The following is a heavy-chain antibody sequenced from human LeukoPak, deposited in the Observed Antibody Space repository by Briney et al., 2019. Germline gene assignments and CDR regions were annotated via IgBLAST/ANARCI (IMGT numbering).Heavy chain of an antibody. J-gene: IGHJ3*02. V-gene: IGHV3-7*01. CDR1: GFTFSSYW. Sequence: GGSLRLSCAASGFTFSSYWMSWVRQAPGKGLEWVANIKQDGSEKYYVDSVKGRFTISRDNAKNSLYLQMDSLRAEDTALYYCAREVPGAMNAFDIWGQGTMVTVSS. D-gene: IGHD2-2*01. CDR3: AREVPGAMNAFDI. CDR2: IKQDGSEK.